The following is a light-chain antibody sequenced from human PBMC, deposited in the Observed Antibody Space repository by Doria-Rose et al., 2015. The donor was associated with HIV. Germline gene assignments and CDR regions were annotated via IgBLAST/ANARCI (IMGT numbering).Light chain of an antibody. J-gene: IGKJ3*01. CDR3: QQYYDTAS. CDR1: QSLLYISNND. CDR2: WAS. Sequence: DIQMTQSPESLGMSLGERATLNCKSNQSLLYISNNDLAWYQQKPRQPPKLLIYWASTRQSVVPARFSGSASVTDFTLTISSLEAEDVAVYYCQQYYDTASFGPGTTVDIK. V-gene: IGKV4-1*01.